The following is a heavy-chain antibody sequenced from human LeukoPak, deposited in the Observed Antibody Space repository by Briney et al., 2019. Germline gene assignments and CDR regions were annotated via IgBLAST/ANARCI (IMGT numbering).Heavy chain of an antibody. CDR3: AKDDRIAARFGPDY. D-gene: IGHD6-6*01. CDR1: GFTFSSYG. Sequence: GGSLRLSCAASGFTFSSYGMHWVRQAPGKGLEWVAVISYDGSNKYYADSVKGRFTISRDNSKNTLYLQMNSLRAEDTAVYYCAKDDRIAARFGPDYWGQGTLVTVSP. V-gene: IGHV3-30*18. J-gene: IGHJ4*02. CDR2: ISYDGSNK.